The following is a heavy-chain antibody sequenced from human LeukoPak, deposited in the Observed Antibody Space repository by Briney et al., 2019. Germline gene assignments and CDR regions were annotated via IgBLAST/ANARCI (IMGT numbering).Heavy chain of an antibody. V-gene: IGHV3-30*18. CDR3: AKLSSSWSVVSDY. D-gene: IGHD6-13*01. Sequence: PGGSLRLSCAATGFTFSNFAMHWVRQAPGKGLEWVAVVSYDGSYKYYADSVKGRFTISRDNSKNTLYLQMNSLRAEDTAVYYCAKLSSSWSVVSDYWGQGTLVTVSS. J-gene: IGHJ4*02. CDR2: VSYDGSYK. CDR1: GFTFSNFA.